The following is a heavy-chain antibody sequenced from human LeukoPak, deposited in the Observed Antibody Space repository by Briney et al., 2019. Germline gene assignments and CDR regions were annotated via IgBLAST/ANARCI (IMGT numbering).Heavy chain of an antibody. Sequence: ASVKVSCKSSGYTFTNYGISWVRQAPGQGLEWMGWISAYNGNTNYAQKLQGRVTMTTDTSTSTAYMELRSLRSDDTAVYYCARDHRIEWELIRAFDIWGQGTMVTVSS. CDR1: GYTFTNYG. CDR2: ISAYNGNT. V-gene: IGHV1-18*01. J-gene: IGHJ3*02. CDR3: ARDHRIEWELIRAFDI. D-gene: IGHD1-26*01.